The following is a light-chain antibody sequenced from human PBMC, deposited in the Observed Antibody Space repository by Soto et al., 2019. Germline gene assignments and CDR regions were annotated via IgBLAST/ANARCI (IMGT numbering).Light chain of an antibody. CDR3: QQYNSYWT. Sequence: DIQITQSPSSLSSSVLDRFTITCRASQSISTYLNWYQQKPGKAPKLLIYDASSLESGVPSRFSGSGSGTEFTLTISSLQPDDFATYYCQQYNSYWTFGQGTKVDIK. CDR1: QSISTY. CDR2: DAS. V-gene: IGKV1-5*01. J-gene: IGKJ1*01.